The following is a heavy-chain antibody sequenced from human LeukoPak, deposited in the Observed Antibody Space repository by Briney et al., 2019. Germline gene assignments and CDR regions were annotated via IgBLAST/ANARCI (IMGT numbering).Heavy chain of an antibody. J-gene: IGHJ4*02. CDR2: IIPIFGTA. CDR3: ARDGYYDSGSYYDY. Sequence: ASVKVSCKASGYTFTSYGISWVRQAPGQGLEWMGRIIPIFGTANYAQKFQGRVTITTDESTSTAYMELSSLRSEDTAVYYCARDGYYDSGSYYDYWGQGTLVTVSS. D-gene: IGHD3-10*01. CDR1: GYTFTSYG. V-gene: IGHV1-69*05.